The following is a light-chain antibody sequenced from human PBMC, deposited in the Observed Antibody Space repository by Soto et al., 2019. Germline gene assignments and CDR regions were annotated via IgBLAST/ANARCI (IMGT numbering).Light chain of an antibody. CDR1: QSVGSNS. J-gene: IGKJ4*01. Sequence: EFVLTQSPGTLSLSPGERATLSCRASQSVGSNSLAWYQQKPGQAPRILIYGASTRATGIPDRFSGSGSGTDFTLTNNKLEPEDFAVYYCQQYGSSPPLTFGGGTKVEIK. V-gene: IGKV3-20*01. CDR2: GAS. CDR3: QQYGSSPPLT.